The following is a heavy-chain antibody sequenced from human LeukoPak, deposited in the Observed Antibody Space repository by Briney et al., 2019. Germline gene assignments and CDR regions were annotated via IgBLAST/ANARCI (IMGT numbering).Heavy chain of an antibody. V-gene: IGHV3-49*04. CDR2: IRSKAYGGTT. D-gene: IGHD3-22*01. J-gene: IGHJ4*02. CDR1: GFTFGDYV. CDR3: TRPYDSSGYYILNFDY. Sequence: GGSLRLSCTASGFTFGDYVMSWVRQAPGKGLEWVGFIRSKAYGGTTEYAASVKGRFTISRDDSKSIAYLQMNSLKTEDTAVYYCTRPYDSSGYYILNFDYWGQGTLVTVSS.